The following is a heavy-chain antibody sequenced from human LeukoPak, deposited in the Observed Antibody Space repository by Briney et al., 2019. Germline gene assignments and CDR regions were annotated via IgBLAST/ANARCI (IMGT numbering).Heavy chain of an antibody. D-gene: IGHD3-22*01. CDR2: INHSGST. CDR1: GGSFSGYY. J-gene: IGHJ4*02. V-gene: IGHV4-34*01. CDR3: ARAEYYYDSSGHLSAFDY. Sequence: SETLSLTCAVYGGSFSGYYWSWIRQPPGKGLEWIGEINHSGSTNYNPSLKSRVTISVDTSKNQFSLKLSSVTAADTAVYYCARAEYYYDSSGHLSAFDYWGQGTLVTVSS.